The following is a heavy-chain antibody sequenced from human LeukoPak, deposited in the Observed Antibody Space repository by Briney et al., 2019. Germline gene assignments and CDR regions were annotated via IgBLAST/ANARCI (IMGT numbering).Heavy chain of an antibody. CDR3: AKIGSLGADY. D-gene: IGHD1-26*01. CDR1: A. J-gene: IGHJ4*02. Sequence: AMRXVRQAPGKGXEWVSAISGSGGSRYYADSVKGRFTISRDNSKNTLYLQMNSLRAEDTAVYYCAKIGSLGADYWGQGTLVTVSS. CDR2: ISGSGGSR. V-gene: IGHV3-23*01.